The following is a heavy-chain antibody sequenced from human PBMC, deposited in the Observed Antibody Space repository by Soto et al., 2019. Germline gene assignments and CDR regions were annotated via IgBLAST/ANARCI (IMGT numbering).Heavy chain of an antibody. CDR3: ARGSAW. CDR2: ITPNSGNT. J-gene: IGHJ4*02. CDR1: GETLNSDG. V-gene: IGHV1-8*02. Sequence: ASVTVSCTASGETLNSDGITSVRPAPGHRLEWIGCITPNSGNTRYAQKFQGRVTMTRNTSISTAYMHLTSLRSAATAVYYCARGSAWWGQGSLVLVTS.